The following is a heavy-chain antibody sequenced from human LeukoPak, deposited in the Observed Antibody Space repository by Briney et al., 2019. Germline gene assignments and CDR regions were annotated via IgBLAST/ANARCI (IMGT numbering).Heavy chain of an antibody. CDR1: GFTFSSYG. J-gene: IGHJ4*02. Sequence: GGSLRLSCSASGFTFSSYGMHWVRQAPGKGLEWVSFIRNDGTDKYYTDSVKGRFTISRDNSKNTLYLQMNSLRPEDTAVYYCGNFLAYWGQGTLVTVSS. CDR3: GNFLAY. V-gene: IGHV3-30*02. CDR2: IRNDGTDK.